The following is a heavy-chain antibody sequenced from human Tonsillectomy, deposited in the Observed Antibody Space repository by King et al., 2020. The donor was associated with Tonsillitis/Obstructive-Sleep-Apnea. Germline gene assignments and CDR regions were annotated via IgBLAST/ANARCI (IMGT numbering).Heavy chain of an antibody. CDR3: AGGPAGADYYYMDV. V-gene: IGHV3-23*04. CDR1: GFTFRTYA. D-gene: IGHD6-19*01. J-gene: IGHJ6*03. Sequence: VQLVESGGGLVQPGGSLRLSCAASGFTFRTYAMSWVRQAPGKGLEWVSVISDNGSGTYYAVSVKGRFTISRDNSKNTLYLQLSSLKADDTAVYYCAGGPAGADYYYMDVWGKGTTVTVS. CDR2: ISDNGSGT.